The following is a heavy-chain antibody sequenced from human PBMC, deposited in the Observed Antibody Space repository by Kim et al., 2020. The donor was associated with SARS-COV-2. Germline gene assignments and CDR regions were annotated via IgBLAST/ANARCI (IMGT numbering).Heavy chain of an antibody. CDR1: GYTFTSYG. CDR2: ISAYNGNT. D-gene: IGHD3-9*01. CDR3: ARVIRYFDWSNRGYFDY. J-gene: IGHJ4*02. Sequence: ASVKVSCKASGYTFTSYGISWVRQAPGQGLEWMGWISAYNGNTNYAQKLQGRVSMNTDTSTSTAYMELRSLRSDDTAVYYCARVIRYFDWSNRGYFDYWGQGTLVTVSS. V-gene: IGHV1-18*04.